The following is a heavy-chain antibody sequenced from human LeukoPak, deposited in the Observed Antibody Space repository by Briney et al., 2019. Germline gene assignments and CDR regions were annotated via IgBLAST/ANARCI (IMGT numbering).Heavy chain of an antibody. D-gene: IGHD4-17*01. CDR3: ARGLMTTVTNFDY. J-gene: IGHJ4*02. CDR2: ISSSSSYI. V-gene: IGHV3-21*01. CDR1: GFTFRNYA. Sequence: PGGSLRLSCAASGFTFRNYAMTWVRQAPGKGLEWVSSISSSSSYIYYADSVKGRFTISRDNAKNSLYLQMNSLRAEDTAVYYCARGLMTTVTNFDYWGQGTLVTVSS.